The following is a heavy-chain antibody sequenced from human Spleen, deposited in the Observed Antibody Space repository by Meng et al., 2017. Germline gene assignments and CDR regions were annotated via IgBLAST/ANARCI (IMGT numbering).Heavy chain of an antibody. CDR2: ISDSGGST. Sequence: EVQLWESGGGLVQPGGSLRLSCAASGFTFSSYAMNWVRQAPGKGLEWVSTISDSGGSTYYAHSVKGRFTISRDDSKNTLYLQMDGLRTEDTAVYYCATSERATLLFDYWGPGTLVTVSS. D-gene: IGHD2-2*01. CDR1: GFTFSSYA. J-gene: IGHJ4*02. V-gene: IGHV3-23*01. CDR3: ATSERATLLFDY.